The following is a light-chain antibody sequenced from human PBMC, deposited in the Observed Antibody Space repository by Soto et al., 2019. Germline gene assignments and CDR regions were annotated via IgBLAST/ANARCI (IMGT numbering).Light chain of an antibody. CDR1: QSVGNF. Sequence: ESVLTQSEVTMSFSPLERDKLSCRASQSVGNFLFWYQQKPGQAPRLLIYGASSRATGIPDRFSGSGSGTDFTLTISRLEPEDFAVYYCHQYDSWTFGQGTKVDIK. J-gene: IGKJ1*01. CDR2: GAS. CDR3: HQYDSWT. V-gene: IGKV3-20*01.